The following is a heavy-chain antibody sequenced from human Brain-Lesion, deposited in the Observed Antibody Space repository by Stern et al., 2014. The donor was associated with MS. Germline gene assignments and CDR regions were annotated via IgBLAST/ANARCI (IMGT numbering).Heavy chain of an antibody. J-gene: IGHJ6*02. CDR3: ARVPGGVFGGMAV. D-gene: IGHD4-23*01. V-gene: IGHV1-2*04. CDR2: INPSSGDT. CDR1: GYTFTDYF. Sequence: QMQLVQSGAEVKKPGASVKGSCKASGYTFTDYFMHWVRQAPGQGLEWLGWINPSSGDTKNAQKFQGWVTMTRDSSISTAYMELNSLRSADTAVYYCARVPGGVFGGMAVWGQGTTVT.